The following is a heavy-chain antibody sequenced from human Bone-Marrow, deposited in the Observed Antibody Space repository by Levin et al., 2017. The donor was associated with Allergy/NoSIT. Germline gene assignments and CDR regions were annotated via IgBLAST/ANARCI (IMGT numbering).Heavy chain of an antibody. J-gene: IGHJ3*02. Sequence: GGSLRLSCTASGFTFSNYYMSWIRQAPGKGLEWISYITDSGDTTYNADSVKGRFAVSRDNAKKSLYLQMNSLRVEDTAVYYCAVAMEPTYFEKWGQGTLVTVSS. CDR3: AVAMEPTYFEK. CDR2: ITDSGDTT. V-gene: IGHV3-11*01. CDR1: GFTFSNYY. D-gene: IGHD5-18*01.